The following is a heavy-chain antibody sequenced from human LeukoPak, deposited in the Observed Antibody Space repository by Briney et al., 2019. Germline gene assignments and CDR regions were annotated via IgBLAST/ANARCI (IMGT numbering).Heavy chain of an antibody. CDR2: ISAYNGNT. Sequence: ASVKVSCKASGYTFTSCGISWVRQAPGQGLEWMGWISAYNGNTNYAQKLQGRVTMTTDTSTSTAYMELRSLRSDDTAVYYCARGPYCTNGVCYTEVDYWGQGTLVTVSS. J-gene: IGHJ4*02. V-gene: IGHV1-18*01. D-gene: IGHD2-8*01. CDR1: GYTFTSCG. CDR3: ARGPYCTNGVCYTEVDY.